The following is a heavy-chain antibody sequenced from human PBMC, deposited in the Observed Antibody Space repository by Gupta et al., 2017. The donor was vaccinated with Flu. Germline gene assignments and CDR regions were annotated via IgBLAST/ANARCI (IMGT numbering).Heavy chain of an antibody. CDR2: VYHTGST. D-gene: IGHD2-21*01. Sequence: HLRESGPAQVKPSETLSLACSVSGASISRIGYYWGWVRQPPGKGLEWIGRVYHTGSTFYNPSLESSVTISMDTSKNQFFLKLNSVTVTDTAVYYCARIARPNFYFDVWGQGTRVTVSA. J-gene: IGHJ4*01. CDR1: GASISRIGYY. V-gene: IGHV4-39*01. CDR3: ARIARPNFYFDV.